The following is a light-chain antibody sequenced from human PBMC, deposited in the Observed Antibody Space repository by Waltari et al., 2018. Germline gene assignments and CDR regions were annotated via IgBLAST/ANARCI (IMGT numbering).Light chain of an antibody. CDR1: SPHIGAPTY. J-gene: IGLJ3*02. CDR2: DVT. CDR3: SSYTTDTVVV. V-gene: IGLV2-14*03. Sequence: QSALTQPASVSGSPGQSITISCPGTSPHIGAPTYVSWYQHHPGIDPKLIIYDVTKPPAGVSSRFSGSKSGNTASLTISGLQAEDEAVYYCSSYTTDTVVVFGGGTNLAVL.